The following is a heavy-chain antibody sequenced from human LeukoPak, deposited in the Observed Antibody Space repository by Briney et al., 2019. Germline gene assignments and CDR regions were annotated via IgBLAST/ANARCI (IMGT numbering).Heavy chain of an antibody. CDR1: DGSISTYY. CDR2: IFYSGNT. D-gene: IGHD5-24*01. V-gene: IGHV4-59*01. Sequence: PSEILSLTCSVPDGSISTYYWGLIRQPPGKGLEWIGYIFYSGNTNYNPSLKSRVTISVDTSKNQFSLKLSSVTAADTAVYYCARVGYNSAFDIWGQGTMVTVSS. CDR3: ARVGYNSAFDI. J-gene: IGHJ3*02.